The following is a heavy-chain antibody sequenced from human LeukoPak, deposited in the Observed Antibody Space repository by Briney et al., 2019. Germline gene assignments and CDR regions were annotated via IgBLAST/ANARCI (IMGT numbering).Heavy chain of an antibody. V-gene: IGHV3-23*01. Sequence: PGGTLRLSCATSGFTFSTFGMSWVRQAPGKGLEWVSAISGSGGSTYYADSVQGRFTISRDNSKNTLYLQMNSLRAEDTAVYYCAKGGWATVYRTFDYWGQGTLVTVSS. J-gene: IGHJ4*02. CDR1: GFTFSTFG. CDR2: ISGSGGST. CDR3: AKGGWATVYRTFDY. D-gene: IGHD4-17*01.